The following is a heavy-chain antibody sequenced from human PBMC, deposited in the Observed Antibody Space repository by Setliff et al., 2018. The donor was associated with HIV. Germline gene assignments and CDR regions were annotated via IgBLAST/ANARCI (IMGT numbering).Heavy chain of an antibody. V-gene: IGHV4-39*07. CDR3: ARGDGSYLDW. D-gene: IGHD1-26*01. CDR1: GGSVSSSSFY. CDR2: IYYNGNT. J-gene: IGHJ4*02. Sequence: SETLSLTCTVSGGSVSSSSFYWAWIRRPAGKGLEWIGTIYYNGNTYYNPSLESRVTISVDTSKNQFSLKLSSVTAADTAVYYCARGDGSYLDWWGQGTLVTVSS.